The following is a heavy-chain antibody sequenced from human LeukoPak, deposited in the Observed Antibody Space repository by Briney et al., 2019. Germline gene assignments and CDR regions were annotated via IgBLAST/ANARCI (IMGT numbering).Heavy chain of an antibody. Sequence: SETLSLTCAVYGGSFSGYYWSWIRQPPGKGLEWIGEINHSGSTNYNPSLKSRVTISVDTSKNQFSLKLSSVTAADTAVYYCVRGPSADAFDIRGQGTMVTVSS. CDR2: INHSGST. CDR3: VRGPSADAFDI. CDR1: GGSFSGYY. J-gene: IGHJ3*02. V-gene: IGHV4-34*01.